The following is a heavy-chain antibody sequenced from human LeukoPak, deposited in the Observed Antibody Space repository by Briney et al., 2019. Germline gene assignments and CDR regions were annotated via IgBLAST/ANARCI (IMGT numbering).Heavy chain of an antibody. J-gene: IGHJ6*02. Sequence: PGGSLRLSCAASGFTFSSYWMHWVRQAPGKGLVWVSRINSDGSSTSYADSVKGRFTISRDNAKNTLYLQMNSLRAEDTAVYYCASHGSTGNYYYYGMDVWGQGTTVTLSS. D-gene: IGHD3-10*01. V-gene: IGHV3-74*01. CDR2: INSDGSST. CDR3: ASHGSTGNYYYYGMDV. CDR1: GFTFSSYW.